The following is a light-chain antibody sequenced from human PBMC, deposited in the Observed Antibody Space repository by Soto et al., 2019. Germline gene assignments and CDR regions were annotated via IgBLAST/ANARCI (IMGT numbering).Light chain of an antibody. J-gene: IGLJ3*02. CDR3: GTWDDSQTTWM. CDR2: KDD. CDR1: TANIGSNY. V-gene: IGLV1-47*01. Sequence: QSVLTQPPSASXXPGQRVTISCSGSTANIGSNYVNWYQELPEAGPKLLIYKDDKRPSGVPDRFSASKSASSASLAISGLRSDDEATYFCGTWDDSQTTWMFGGGTKLTVL.